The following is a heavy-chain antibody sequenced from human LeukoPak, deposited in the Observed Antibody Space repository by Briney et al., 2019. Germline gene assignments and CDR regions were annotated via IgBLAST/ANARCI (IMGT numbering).Heavy chain of an antibody. CDR3: VRDQGYCTSASCRGDAFDV. Sequence: GGSLSLSCAASGFTCSTHWMSWVRQAPGKGLEWVAKIKEDGSEKYYVDSVKGRFTISRDNAKNSLSLQMHSLRDEDTAVYYCVRDQGYCTSASCRGDAFDVWGQGSMVSVSS. CDR2: IKEDGSEK. D-gene: IGHD2-2*01. CDR1: GFTCSTHW. V-gene: IGHV3-7*01. J-gene: IGHJ3*01.